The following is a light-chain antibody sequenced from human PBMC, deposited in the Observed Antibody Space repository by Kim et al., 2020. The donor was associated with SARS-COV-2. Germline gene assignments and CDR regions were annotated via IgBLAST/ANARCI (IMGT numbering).Light chain of an antibody. CDR2: GAS. CDR3: QQYGSSPFT. Sequence: EIVLTQSPGTLSLSPGERATLSCRASQSVSSTYLAWYQQKPGQAPRLLIYGASSRATGIPDRFSGSGSGTDFTLTISRLEPEDFAEYYCQQYGSSPFTFGQGTKLEL. J-gene: IGKJ2*01. CDR1: QSVSSTY. V-gene: IGKV3-20*01.